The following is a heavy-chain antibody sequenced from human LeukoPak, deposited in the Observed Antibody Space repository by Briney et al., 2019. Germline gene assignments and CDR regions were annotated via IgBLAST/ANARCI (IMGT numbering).Heavy chain of an antibody. D-gene: IGHD3-3*01. V-gene: IGHV3-33*06. Sequence: QSGGSLRLSCAASGFTFSSYGMHWVRQAPGKGLEWVAVIWYDGSNKYYADSVKGRFTISRDNSKNTLYLQMISLRADDTAVYFCAKVDGITIFEVFDYWGQGTLVTVSS. CDR3: AKVDGITIFEVFDY. J-gene: IGHJ4*02. CDR1: GFTFSSYG. CDR2: IWYDGSNK.